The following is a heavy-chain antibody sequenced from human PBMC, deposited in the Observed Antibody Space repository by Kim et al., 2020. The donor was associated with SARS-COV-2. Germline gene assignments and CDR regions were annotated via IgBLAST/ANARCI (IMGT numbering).Heavy chain of an antibody. J-gene: IGHJ6*02. CDR1: GFTFSSYG. V-gene: IGHV3-7*03. D-gene: IGHD3-3*01. CDR2: IKQDGSEK. Sequence: GGSLRLSCAASGFTFSSYGMSWVRQAPGKGLEWVANIKQDGSEKYYVDSVKGRFTISRDNAKNSLYLQMNSLRAEDTAVYYCARADRVLEWFMSNNYYYYGMDVWGQGTTVTVSS. CDR3: ARADRVLEWFMSNNYYYYGMDV.